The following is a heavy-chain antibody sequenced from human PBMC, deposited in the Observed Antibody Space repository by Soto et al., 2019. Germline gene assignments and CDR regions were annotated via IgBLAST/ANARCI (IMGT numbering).Heavy chain of an antibody. D-gene: IGHD6-13*01. Sequence: PGGSLRLSCVASGFTFSDYYMSWIRQAPGKGLEWLSYISTSGSTMYHADSVKGRFTISRDSAKSSVYLQMNSLRAEDTAVFYCARGIIAAGVFDYWGQGTLVTVSS. J-gene: IGHJ4*02. CDR1: GFTFSDYY. CDR2: ISTSGSTM. CDR3: ARGIIAAGVFDY. V-gene: IGHV3-11*01.